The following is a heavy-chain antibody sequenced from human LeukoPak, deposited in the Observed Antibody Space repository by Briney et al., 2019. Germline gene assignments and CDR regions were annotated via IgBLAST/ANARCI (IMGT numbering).Heavy chain of an antibody. D-gene: IGHD3-22*01. Sequence: SETLSLTCAVYGGSFSGYYWSWIRQPPGKGLEWIGEINHSGSTNYNPSLKSRVTISVDTSKNQFSLKLSSVTAADTAVYYCARGIRYYCDSSGPYWFDPWGQGTLVTVSS. CDR2: INHSGST. J-gene: IGHJ5*02. V-gene: IGHV4-34*01. CDR1: GGSFSGYY. CDR3: ARGIRYYCDSSGPYWFDP.